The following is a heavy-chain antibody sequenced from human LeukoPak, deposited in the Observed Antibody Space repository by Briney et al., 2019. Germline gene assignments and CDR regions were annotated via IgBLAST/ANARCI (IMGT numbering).Heavy chain of an antibody. V-gene: IGHV4-59*01. Sequence: SETLSLTCTVSGGSISSYYWSWIRQPPGKGLEWIGYIYYSGSTNYNPSLKSRVTISVDTSKNQFSLKLSSVTAADTAVYYCARAHTAAAGSEDWFDPWGQGTLVTASS. CDR3: ARAHTAAAGSEDWFDP. CDR1: GGSISSYY. D-gene: IGHD6-13*01. CDR2: IYYSGST. J-gene: IGHJ5*02.